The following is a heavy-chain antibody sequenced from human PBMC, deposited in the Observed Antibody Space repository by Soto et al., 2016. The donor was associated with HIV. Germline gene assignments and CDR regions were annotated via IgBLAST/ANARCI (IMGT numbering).Heavy chain of an antibody. D-gene: IGHD3-10*01. CDR1: GDTLADLS. V-gene: IGHV1-24*01. CDR2: FDPETGET. J-gene: IGHJ5*01. CDR3: ATDYYYDSAS. Sequence: QVQLVQSGAEVKKPGASVKVSCKVSGDTLADLSMHWVRQAPGKGLQWMGGFDPETGETIYAQKFQGRITMTEDTSADTAYMELSSLRSEDTAVYYCATDYYYDSASWGHERWSPSPQ.